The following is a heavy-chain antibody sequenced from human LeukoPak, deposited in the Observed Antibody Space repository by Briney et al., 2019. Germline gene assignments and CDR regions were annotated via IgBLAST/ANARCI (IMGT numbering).Heavy chain of an antibody. CDR1: GYSFSTYG. J-gene: IGHJ4*02. V-gene: IGHV1-18*01. CDR3: ARDHHSGSTDY. Sequence: ASVKVSCKASGYSFSTYGISWLRQAPGQGLEWMGWIRPSNDNTNYAQRLQGRVVMTADTSTSTVYMELRSLRSDDTAVYYCARDHHSGSTDYWGQGTLVTVSS. CDR2: IRPSNDNT. D-gene: IGHD1-26*01.